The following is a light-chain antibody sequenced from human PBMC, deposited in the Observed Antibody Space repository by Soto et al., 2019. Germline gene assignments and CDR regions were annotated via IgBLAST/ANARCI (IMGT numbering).Light chain of an antibody. CDR1: QSISIN. Sequence: DIVMTQSPATLSVSPGERATLSCRASQSISINLAWYQQKPGQAPRLLIYGASTRATDIPARFSGSGSGTEFTLTISGLQSEDFAVYYCQQYNNWPRTFGGGTKVEI. CDR3: QQYNNWPRT. V-gene: IGKV3-15*01. J-gene: IGKJ4*01. CDR2: GAS.